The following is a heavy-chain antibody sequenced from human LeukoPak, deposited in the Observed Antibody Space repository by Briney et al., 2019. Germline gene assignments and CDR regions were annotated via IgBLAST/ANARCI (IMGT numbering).Heavy chain of an antibody. D-gene: IGHD1-26*01. J-gene: IGHJ4*02. Sequence: SETLSLTCTVSGGSIGSSSYYWGWIRQPPGKGLEWIGSIYYSGSTYYNPSLKSRVTISVDTSKNQFSLKLSSVTAADTAVYYCARSPVGGGFDYWGQGTLVTVSS. CDR1: GGSIGSSSYY. V-gene: IGHV4-39*01. CDR3: ARSPVGGGFDY. CDR2: IYYSGST.